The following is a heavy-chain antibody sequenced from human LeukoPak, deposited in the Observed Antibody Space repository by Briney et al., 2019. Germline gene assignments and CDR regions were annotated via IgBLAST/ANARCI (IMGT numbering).Heavy chain of an antibody. V-gene: IGHV4-34*01. J-gene: IGHJ5*02. Sequence: SETLSLTCAVYGGSFSGYYWSWIRQPPGKGLEWIGEINHSGSTNYNPSLKSRVTISVDTSKNQFSLKLSSVTAADTAVYYCARGARVYSSSWYWFDPWGQGTLVTVSS. D-gene: IGHD6-13*01. CDR2: INHSGST. CDR1: GGSFSGYY. CDR3: ARGARVYSSSWYWFDP.